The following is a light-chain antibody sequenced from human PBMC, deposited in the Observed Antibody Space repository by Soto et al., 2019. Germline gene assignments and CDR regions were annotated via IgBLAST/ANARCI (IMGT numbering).Light chain of an antibody. CDR1: SSNIGSNY. Sequence: QSVLTQPPSASGAPGQRVTISCSGSSSNIGSNYVYWYQQLPGTAPKPLIYRDNQRPSGVPDRFSGSKSGTSASLAISGLRSEDEADYYCAAWDDTVSGPVFGGGTKLTVL. CDR2: RDN. J-gene: IGLJ2*01. CDR3: AAWDDTVSGPV. V-gene: IGLV1-47*01.